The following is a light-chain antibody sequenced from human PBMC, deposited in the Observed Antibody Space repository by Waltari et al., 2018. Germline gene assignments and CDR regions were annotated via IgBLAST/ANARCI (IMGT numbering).Light chain of an antibody. Sequence: QSVLTQPPSASGTPGQRVTISCSGSTSDIGGNHVVWYQQLPGTAPKLLIHSNDQRPSGVPDRFSGFKSGTSASLAISGLQSEDEGEYFCAAWDDSLTYVFGTGTKVTVL. CDR1: TSDIGGNH. CDR2: SND. CDR3: AAWDDSLTYV. V-gene: IGLV1-44*01. J-gene: IGLJ1*01.